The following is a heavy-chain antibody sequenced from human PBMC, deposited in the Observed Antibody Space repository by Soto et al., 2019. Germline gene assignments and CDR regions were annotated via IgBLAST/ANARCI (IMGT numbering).Heavy chain of an antibody. D-gene: IGHD2-21*02. CDR3: ARVGLAYCGGDCYSDLGY. CDR1: GFTFSSYA. J-gene: IGHJ4*02. Sequence: QVQLVESGGGVVQPGRSLRLSCAASGFTFSSYAMHWVRQAPGKGLEWVAVISYDGSNKYYADSVKGRFTISRDNSKNTRYLQMNSLRAEGTAVYYCARVGLAYCGGDCYSDLGYWGQGTLVTVSS. V-gene: IGHV3-30-3*01. CDR2: ISYDGSNK.